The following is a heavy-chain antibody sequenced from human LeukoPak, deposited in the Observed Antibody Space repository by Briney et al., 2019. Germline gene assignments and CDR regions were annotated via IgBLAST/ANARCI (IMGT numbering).Heavy chain of an antibody. CDR2: ISAYNGNT. CDR3: ARRGYCSGGSCYREYDY. D-gene: IGHD2-15*01. V-gene: IGHV1-18*04. Sequence: ASLKVSCKAYGYTFTSYGISWVRQAPGQGLEWMGWISAYNGNTNYAQKLQGRVTMTTDTSTSTAYMELRSLRSDDTAVYYCARRGYCSGGSCYREYDYWGQGTLVTVSS. J-gene: IGHJ4*02. CDR1: GYTFTSYG.